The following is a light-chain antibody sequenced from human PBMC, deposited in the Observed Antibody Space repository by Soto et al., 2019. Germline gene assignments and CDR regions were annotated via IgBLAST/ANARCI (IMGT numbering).Light chain of an antibody. J-gene: IGKJ1*01. CDR2: DDS. V-gene: IGKV1-5*01. CDR1: QSISSW. CDR3: QQYNSYAT. Sequence: IQMTQSPSTLSASVGDRVTITCRASQSISSWLAWYQQKPGKAPKLLIYDDSSLESGVPSRFSGSGSGTAFTLTISSLQPDDFASYYCQQYNSYATFGQGTKVELK.